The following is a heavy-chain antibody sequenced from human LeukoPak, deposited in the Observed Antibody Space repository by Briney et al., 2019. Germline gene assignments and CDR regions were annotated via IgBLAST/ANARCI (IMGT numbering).Heavy chain of an antibody. Sequence: WASVKVSCKASGYTFTGYYMHWVRQAPGQGLEWMGWINPNSGGTNYAQKFQGRVTMTRDTSISTAYMELSRLRSDGTAVYYCAEGRFSPENYFDYWGQGTLVTVSS. D-gene: IGHD4-17*01. CDR1: GYTFTGYY. V-gene: IGHV1-2*02. J-gene: IGHJ4*02. CDR2: INPNSGGT. CDR3: AEGRFSPENYFDY.